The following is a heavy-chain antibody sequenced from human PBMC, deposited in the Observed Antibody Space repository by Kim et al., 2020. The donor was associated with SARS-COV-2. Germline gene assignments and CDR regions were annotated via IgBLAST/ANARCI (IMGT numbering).Heavy chain of an antibody. CDR3: ARGFGGAGRFDP. D-gene: IGHD3-10*01. J-gene: IGHJ5*02. V-gene: IGHV4-31*03. CDR1: GVSIDGSNYY. Sequence: SETLSLTCNVSGVSIDGSNYYWSWIRQRPGKGLEYIGYSYYNGRTYYNSSLEGRLSISVDTSKNDFSLNLTSVTTADTAVYYCARGFGGAGRFDPWGQ. CDR2: SYYNGRT.